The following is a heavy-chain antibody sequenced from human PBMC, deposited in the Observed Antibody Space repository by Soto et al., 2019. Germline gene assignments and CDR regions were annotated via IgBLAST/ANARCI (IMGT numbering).Heavy chain of an antibody. CDR3: AHREAAGYYFDY. CDR2: IYWDDDK. Sequence: QITLKESGPTLVKPTQTLTVTCTFSGFSLSTSGVGLGWIRQPPGKALEWLALIYWDDDKRYSPSLKSRLTITKDTSKNQVVLTMTNMDPVDTAPYYCAHREAAGYYFDYWGQGTLVTVSS. J-gene: IGHJ4*02. CDR1: GFSLSTSGVG. V-gene: IGHV2-5*02. D-gene: IGHD6-13*01.